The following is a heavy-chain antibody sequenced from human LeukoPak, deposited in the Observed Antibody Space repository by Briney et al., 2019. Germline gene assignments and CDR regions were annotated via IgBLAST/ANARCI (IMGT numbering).Heavy chain of an antibody. J-gene: IGHJ3*02. D-gene: IGHD6-19*01. Sequence: PSETLSLTCAVSGGSISSGGYSWSWIRQPPGKGLEWIGYIYHSGSTYYNPSLKSRVTISVDRSKNQFSLKLSSVTAADTAVYYCARGVRSSGFESAFDIWGQGTMVTVSS. V-gene: IGHV4-30-2*01. CDR1: GGSISSGGYS. CDR2: IYHSGST. CDR3: ARGVRSSGFESAFDI.